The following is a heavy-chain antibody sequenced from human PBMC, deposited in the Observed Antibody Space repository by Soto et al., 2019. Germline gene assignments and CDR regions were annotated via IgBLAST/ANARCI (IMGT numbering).Heavy chain of an antibody. V-gene: IGHV1-2*02. CDR3: ARDQRYSSSWYGWFDP. Sequence: SCKASGYTFTGYYMHWVRQAPGQGLEWMGWINPNSGGTNYAQKFQGRVTMTRDTSISTAYMELSRLRSDDTAVYYCARDQRYSSSWYGWFDPWGQGTLVTAPQ. J-gene: IGHJ5*02. CDR2: INPNSGGT. CDR1: GYTFTGYY. D-gene: IGHD6-13*01.